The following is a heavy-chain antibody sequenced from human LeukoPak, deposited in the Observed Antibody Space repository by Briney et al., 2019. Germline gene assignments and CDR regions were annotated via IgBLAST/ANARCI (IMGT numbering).Heavy chain of an antibody. CDR1: GGSISSRSYY. CDR3: ARGLRSFGWLYES. Sequence: PSETLSLTCTVSGGSISSRSYYWSWIRQPAGKGLEWIGRIDTSGSTNFNPSLKSRVTISVDTSKNQFSLRLSSVTAADTAVYYCARGLRSFGWLYESWGQGSLVTVSS. J-gene: IGHJ5*02. CDR2: IDTSGST. D-gene: IGHD3-9*01. V-gene: IGHV4-61*02.